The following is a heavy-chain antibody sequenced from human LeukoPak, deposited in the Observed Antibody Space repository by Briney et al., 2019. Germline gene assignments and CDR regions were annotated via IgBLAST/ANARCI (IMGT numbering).Heavy chain of an antibody. V-gene: IGHV5-51*01. CDR2: IYPGDSDT. D-gene: IGHD6-19*01. Sequence: GESLKISCKGSGYSFTSYWIGWVRQMPGKGLGWMGIIYPGDSDTRYSPSFQGQVTISADKSISTAYLQWSSLKASDTAMYYCAREIAVAGTGDDAFDIWGQGTMVTVSS. J-gene: IGHJ3*02. CDR1: GYSFTSYW. CDR3: AREIAVAGTGDDAFDI.